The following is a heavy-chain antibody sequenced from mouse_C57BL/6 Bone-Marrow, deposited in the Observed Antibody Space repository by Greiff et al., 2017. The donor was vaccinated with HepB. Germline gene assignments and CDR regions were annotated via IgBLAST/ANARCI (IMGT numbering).Heavy chain of an antibody. V-gene: IGHV6-3*01. CDR3: TGYYYYGSCYAMDY. D-gene: IGHD1-1*01. CDR2: IRLKSDNYAT. CDR1: GFTFSNYW. J-gene: IGHJ4*01. Sequence: EVQLQESGGGLVQPGGSMKLSCVASGFTFSNYWMNWVRQSPEKGLEWVAQIRLKSDNYATHYAESVKGRFTISRDDSKSSVYLQMNNLRAEDTGIYYCTGYYYYGSCYAMDYWGQGTSVTVSS.